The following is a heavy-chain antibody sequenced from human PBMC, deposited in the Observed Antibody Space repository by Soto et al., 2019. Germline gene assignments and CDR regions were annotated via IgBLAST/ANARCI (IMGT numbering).Heavy chain of an antibody. J-gene: IGHJ4*02. CDR2: ISSDGSDK. D-gene: IGHD2-15*01. CDR1: GFTFSNFG. CDR3: AKGSEVARQELDY. V-gene: IGHV3-30*18. Sequence: QVQLVESGGGVVQPGRSLRLSCAASGFTFSNFGMHWVRQAPGKGLEWVAVISSDGSDKYYSDSVKGRFTISRDNSKNTVFLQMNSLRVEDTAVYYFAKGSEVARQELDYWGQGTLVTVSS.